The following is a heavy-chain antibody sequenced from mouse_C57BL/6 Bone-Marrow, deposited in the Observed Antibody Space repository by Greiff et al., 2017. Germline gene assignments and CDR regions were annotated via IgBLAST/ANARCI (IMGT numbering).Heavy chain of an antibody. D-gene: IGHD1-1*01. CDR3: SRQVTTVIATKYFDV. CDR2: ISGGGGYT. Sequence: VQLKQSGGGLVKPGGSLKLSCAASGFTFSSYTMSWVRQTPEKRLQWVAAISGGGGYTYYPDSVKGRFTISRDNDKNSLYLQMSSLRSEDTALYYCSRQVTTVIATKYFDVWGTGTTVTVSS. J-gene: IGHJ1*03. V-gene: IGHV5-9*01. CDR1: GFTFSSYT.